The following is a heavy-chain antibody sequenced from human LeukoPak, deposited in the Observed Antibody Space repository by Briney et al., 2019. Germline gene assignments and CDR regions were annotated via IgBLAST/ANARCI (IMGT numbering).Heavy chain of an antibody. CDR3: ARAVVVAAYQFDY. V-gene: IGHV1-46*01. D-gene: IGHD2-15*01. CDR2: INPSGGST. Sequence: AASVKVSCKASGYTFTSYYMRWVRQAPGQGLEWMGIINPSGGSTSYAQKFQGRVTMTRNTSTSTVYMELSSLRSEDTAVYYCARAVVVAAYQFDYWGQGTLVTVSS. J-gene: IGHJ4*02. CDR1: GYTFTSYY.